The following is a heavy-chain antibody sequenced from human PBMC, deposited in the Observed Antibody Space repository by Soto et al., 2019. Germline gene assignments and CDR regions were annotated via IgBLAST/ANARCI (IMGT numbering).Heavy chain of an antibody. V-gene: IGHV1-24*01. CDR3: ATRPGPYAPGIYNLTPSLHY. J-gene: IGHJ4*02. Sequence: QVQLVQSGAEGQKPGASVKVSCKVSGYSLTELSMHWVRQAPGKGLEWLGGFDPGSGSKVYAQRFEDRVRMTDVASAGTAFMDLGSLRSDDTAIYYCATRPGPYAPGIYNLTPSLHYWGQGSLLTVSS. CDR1: GYSLTELS. CDR2: FDPGSGSK. D-gene: IGHD3-10*01.